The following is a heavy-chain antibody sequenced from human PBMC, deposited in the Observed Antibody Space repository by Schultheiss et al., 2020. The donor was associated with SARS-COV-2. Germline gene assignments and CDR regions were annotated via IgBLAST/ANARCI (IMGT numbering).Heavy chain of an antibody. Sequence: SQTLSLTCTVSGGSISSYYWSWIRQPAGKGLEWIGSIYHSGSTYYNPSLKSRVTISVDTSKNQFSLKLSSVTAADTAVYYCALNYYDSSGYSVDAFDIWGQGTMVTVSS. CDR3: ALNYYDSSGYSVDAFDI. CDR1: GGSISSYY. V-gene: IGHV4-59*04. J-gene: IGHJ3*02. CDR2: IYHSGST. D-gene: IGHD3-22*01.